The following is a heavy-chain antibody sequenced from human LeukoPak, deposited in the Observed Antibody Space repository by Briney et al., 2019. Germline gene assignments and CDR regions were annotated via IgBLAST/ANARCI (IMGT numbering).Heavy chain of an antibody. CDR3: ARLEWELQLYDY. CDR1: GGSISSSNYY. V-gene: IGHV4-39*01. D-gene: IGHD1-26*01. CDR2: ILYSGST. Sequence: SETLSLTCTVSGGSISSSNYYWGWIRQPPGKGLEWIGNILYSGSTYKNPSLESRVTISVDTSKNQFSLKLTSVTAADTAVYYCARLEWELQLYDYWGQGTLVTVSS. J-gene: IGHJ4*02.